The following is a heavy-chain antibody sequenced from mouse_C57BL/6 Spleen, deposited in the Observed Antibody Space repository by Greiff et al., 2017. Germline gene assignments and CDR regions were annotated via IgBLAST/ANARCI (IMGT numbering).Heavy chain of an antibody. V-gene: IGHV1-82*01. CDR3: ARPGNYSNYRAMDY. J-gene: IGHJ4*01. Sequence: QVQLQQSGPELVKPGASVKISCKASGYAFSSSWMNWVKQRPGKGLEWIGRIYPGDGDTNYNGKFKGKATLTADKSSSTAYMQLSSLTSEDSAVYFCARPGNYSNYRAMDYWGQGTSVTVSS. D-gene: IGHD2-5*01. CDR1: GYAFSSSW. CDR2: IYPGDGDT.